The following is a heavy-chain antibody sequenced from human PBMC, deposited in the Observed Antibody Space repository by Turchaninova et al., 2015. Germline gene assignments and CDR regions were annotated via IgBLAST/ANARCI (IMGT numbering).Heavy chain of an antibody. D-gene: IGHD3-22*01. CDR1: GFTFRNYW. CDR3: ATGLNSGYSY. CDR2: SESDESRT. Sequence: EVQLVESGGGLVQPGGSLRLSCAASGFTFRNYWSHGVRQAPGEGLVWVARSESDESRTLYADSVKGRFTISRDNAKNIVYLQMDSLRAEDTAVYYCATGLNSGYSYWGQGTLVTVSS. V-gene: IGHV3-74*01. J-gene: IGHJ4*02.